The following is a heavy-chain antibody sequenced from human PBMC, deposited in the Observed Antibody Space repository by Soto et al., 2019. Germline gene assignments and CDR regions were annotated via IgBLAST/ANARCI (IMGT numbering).Heavy chain of an antibody. CDR3: ARAPVTISLLFYVDY. Sequence: SETLSLTCTVSGGSINSGGYYWSWLRQHPGGGLEWIGYIYYSGGTSYYNPSLKSRLTISIDTSHNQFSLNLISVTAADTAVYYCARAPVTISLLFYVDYWGRGTLVTVAA. CDR2: IYYSGGTS. J-gene: IGHJ4*02. D-gene: IGHD4-4*01. V-gene: IGHV4-31*03. CDR1: GGSINSGGYY.